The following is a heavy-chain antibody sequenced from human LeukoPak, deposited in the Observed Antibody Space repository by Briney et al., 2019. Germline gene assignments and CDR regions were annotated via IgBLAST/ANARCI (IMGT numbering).Heavy chain of an antibody. CDR1: RGSISGYY. Sequence: PSETLSLTCTVSRGSISGYYWNWIRQPAGKGLEWIGRLYGSRSANYNPSHKSRVTISIDTSRNQVSLKLSSLTAADTAVYYCAGSSEGTTLDYWGQGTLVTVSS. J-gene: IGHJ4*02. CDR3: AGSSEGTTLDY. CDR2: LYGSRSA. D-gene: IGHD4-11*01. V-gene: IGHV4-4*07.